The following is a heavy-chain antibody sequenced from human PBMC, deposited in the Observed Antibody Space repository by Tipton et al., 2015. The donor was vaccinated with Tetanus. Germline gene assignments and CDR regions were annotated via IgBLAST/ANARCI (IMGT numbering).Heavy chain of an antibody. J-gene: IGHJ4*02. V-gene: IGHV4-61*08. CDR1: GGSLRSGDHY. CDR2: ISSSGST. D-gene: IGHD3-3*01. CDR3: ARANFDFPKKGPFDS. Sequence: TLSLTCSVSGGSLRSGDHYWSWIRQPPGKGLEWLAYISSSGSTNSNYSLKSRITMSRDTSKNQFSLKLASVTAADTAVYFCARANFDFPKKGPFDSWGQGIPVIVSA.